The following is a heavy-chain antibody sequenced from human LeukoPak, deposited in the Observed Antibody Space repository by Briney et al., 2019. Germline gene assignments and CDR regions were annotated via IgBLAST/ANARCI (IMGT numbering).Heavy chain of an antibody. CDR3: ARGGLNYDYVWGSYRLIYFDY. V-gene: IGHV3-7*03. Sequence: GGSLRLSCAASGFTSSSYWMSWVRQAPGKGLEWVANIKQDGSGKYYVDSVKGRFTISRDNAKNSLYLQMNSLRAEDTAVYYCARGGLNYDYVWGSYRLIYFDYWGQGTLVTVSS. CDR1: GFTSSSYW. CDR2: IKQDGSGK. D-gene: IGHD3-16*02. J-gene: IGHJ4*02.